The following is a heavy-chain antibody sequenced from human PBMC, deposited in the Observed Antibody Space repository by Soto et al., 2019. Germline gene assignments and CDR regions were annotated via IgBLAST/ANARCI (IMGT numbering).Heavy chain of an antibody. CDR2: IIPVFGTA. CDR1: GGPYNSFA. CDR3: ARSLGGAGSYYDGQNYNYYNGMDV. Sequence: SVKVSCKASGGPYNSFAISWVRQAPGQGLEWIGGIIPVFGTATYAQKFKGRVTITAEESTSTAYMELSSLTSEDTAVYYCARSLGGAGSYYDGQNYNYYNGMDVWGQGTTVTVSS. J-gene: IGHJ6*02. D-gene: IGHD3-10*01. V-gene: IGHV1-69*13.